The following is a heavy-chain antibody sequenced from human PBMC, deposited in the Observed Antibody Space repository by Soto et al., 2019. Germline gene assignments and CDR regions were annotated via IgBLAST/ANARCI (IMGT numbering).Heavy chain of an antibody. V-gene: IGHV4-30-4*01. CDR1: GASIINGDHY. D-gene: IGHD3-16*01. CDR2: IYYTGRT. J-gene: IGHJ4*01. Sequence: QVQLQESGPGLLNPSQTLFLTCNVSGASIINGDHYWCWIRQSPAKCLEWIGYIYYTGRTFYTPSLQSGVTISLATSKTQFSLQLRSVTAADTTVYYCVRGTRTFGNWGQGAPVTVSS. CDR3: VRGTRTFGN.